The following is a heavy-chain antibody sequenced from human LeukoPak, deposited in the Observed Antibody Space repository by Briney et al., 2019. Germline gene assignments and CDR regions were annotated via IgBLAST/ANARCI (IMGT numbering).Heavy chain of an antibody. V-gene: IGHV4-59*01. CDR2: IYYSGST. J-gene: IGHJ3*02. D-gene: IGHD3-9*01. CDR1: GGSISSYY. Sequence: SETLSLTCTVSGGSISSYYWSWIRQPPGKGLEWIGYIYYSGSTNYNPSLKSRVTISVDTSKNQFSLKLSSVTAADTAVYYCARDSYDILTGTSATGAFDIWGQGTMVTVSS. CDR3: ARDSYDILTGTSATGAFDI.